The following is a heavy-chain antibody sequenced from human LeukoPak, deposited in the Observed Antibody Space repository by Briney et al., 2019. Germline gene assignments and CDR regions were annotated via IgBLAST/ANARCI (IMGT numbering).Heavy chain of an antibody. CDR1: GFTSGNHW. D-gene: IGHD3-10*01. J-gene: IGHJ4*02. CDR3: GRAYGAGSCDY. CDR2: INQDGSEK. V-gene: IGHV3-7*01. Sequence: PGGSLRISCAATGFTSGNHWMSWVRQAPGKGLEWVANINQDGSEKYYVDSVKGRFTISRDNAKNSLYLQMNSLRAEDTAVYYCGRAYGAGSCDYWGQGTLVTVSS.